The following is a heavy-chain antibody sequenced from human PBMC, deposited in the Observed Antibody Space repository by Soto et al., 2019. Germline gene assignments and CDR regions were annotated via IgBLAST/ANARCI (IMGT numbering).Heavy chain of an antibody. CDR2: IYWDDDK. Sequence: SGPTLVNPTQTLTLTCTFSGFSLSTSGVGVGWIRQPPGKALEWLALIYWDDDKRYSPSLKSRLTITKDTSKNQAVLTMTNMDPVDTATYYCARTEMGKVRSLFDYWGQGTLVTVSS. V-gene: IGHV2-5*02. D-gene: IGHD4-17*01. J-gene: IGHJ4*02. CDR3: ARTEMGKVRSLFDY. CDR1: GFSLSTSGVG.